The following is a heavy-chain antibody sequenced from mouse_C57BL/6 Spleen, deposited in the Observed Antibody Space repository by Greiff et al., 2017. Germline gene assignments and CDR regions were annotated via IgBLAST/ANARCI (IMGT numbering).Heavy chain of an antibody. CDR1: GFTFSSYG. V-gene: IGHV5-6*01. CDR3: ARHDYEYERGEPAWFAY. CDR2: ISSGGSYT. Sequence: EVQVVESGGDLVKPGGSLKLSCAASGFTFSSYGMSWVRQTPDKRLEWVATISSGGSYTYYPGSVKGRFTISRDNAKNTLYLQMSSLTSEDTAMYDCARHDYEYERGEPAWFAYWGQGTLVTVSA. J-gene: IGHJ3*01. D-gene: IGHD2-4*01.